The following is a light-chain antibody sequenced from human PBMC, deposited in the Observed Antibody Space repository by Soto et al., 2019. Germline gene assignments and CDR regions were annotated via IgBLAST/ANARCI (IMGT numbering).Light chain of an antibody. V-gene: IGLV2-14*01. CDR2: EVN. J-gene: IGLJ2*01. Sequence: QSVLTQPASVSGSPGRSITISCTGTSSDVGGHNYVSWYQQHPGKAPKNMIYEVNNGPSGVSDRFSGSKSGNTASLTISGLQAEDEAYYYCSSFTNSGTVVFGGGTKLTVL. CDR3: SSFTNSGTVV. CDR1: SSDVGGHNY.